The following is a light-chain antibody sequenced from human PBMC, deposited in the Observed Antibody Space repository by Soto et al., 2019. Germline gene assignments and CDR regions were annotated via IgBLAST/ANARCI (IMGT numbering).Light chain of an antibody. V-gene: IGKV3-20*01. CDR2: GAS. J-gene: IGKJ2*01. Sequence: EIVLTQSPGTLSLSPGERATLSCRASQSVSSSYLAWYQQKPGQAPRLLIYGASGRATDIPDRFSGSGSGTYFTLTISRLEPEDFAVYYCQQYGSSPMYTFGQGTKLEI. CDR3: QQYGSSPMYT. CDR1: QSVSSSY.